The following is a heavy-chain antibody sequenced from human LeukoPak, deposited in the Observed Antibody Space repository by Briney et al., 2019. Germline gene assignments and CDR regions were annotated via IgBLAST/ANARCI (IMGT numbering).Heavy chain of an antibody. CDR2: LSGSGGST. J-gene: IGHJ3*02. D-gene: IGHD4-17*01. V-gene: IGHV3-23*01. Sequence: GGSLRLSCTASGFTFSSCAMSWVRQAPGKGLEWVSALSGSGGSTYYADSVKGRFTISRDNSKNTLYLQMNSLRSEDTAVYYCATRAYGDYEFVRAFDIWGQGTMVTVSS. CDR3: ATRAYGDYEFVRAFDI. CDR1: GFTFSSCA.